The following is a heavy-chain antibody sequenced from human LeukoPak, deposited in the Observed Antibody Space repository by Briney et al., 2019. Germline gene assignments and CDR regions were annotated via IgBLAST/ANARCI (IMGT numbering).Heavy chain of an antibody. CDR3: ASDSSGYFGP. V-gene: IGHV3-11*01. CDR2: ISNTGSAM. Sequence: KPGGSLRLSCAASGFTFSDYYMNWIRQAPGKGLEWVSYISNTGSAMYYADPVKGRFTISRDNAKNSLYLQMNSLRAEDTAIYYCASDSSGYFGPWGPGTLVTVSS. D-gene: IGHD3-22*01. J-gene: IGHJ5*02. CDR1: GFTFSDYY.